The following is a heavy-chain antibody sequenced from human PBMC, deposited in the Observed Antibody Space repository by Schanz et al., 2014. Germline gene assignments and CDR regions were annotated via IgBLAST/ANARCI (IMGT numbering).Heavy chain of an antibody. J-gene: IGHJ4*02. CDR2: IGTAGDT. V-gene: IGHV3-13*01. D-gene: IGHD3-3*01. CDR3: ARGVRIEY. CDR1: GFTFSSYD. Sequence: EVQLVESGGGLVQPGGSLRLSRAASGFTFSSYDMDWVRQVTGEGLEWVSTIGTAGDTHYPGSVKGRFIKSRENAKKSFDVQRKSLREGDKAVHDCARGVRIEYWGQGTLGTVS.